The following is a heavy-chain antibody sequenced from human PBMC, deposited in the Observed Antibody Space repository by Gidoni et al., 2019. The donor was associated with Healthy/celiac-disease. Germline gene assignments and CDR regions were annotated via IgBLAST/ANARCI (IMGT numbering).Heavy chain of an antibody. CDR1: GFTFRDYY. V-gene: IGHV3-11*01. J-gene: IGHJ3*02. CDR2: ISSSGSTI. CDR3: ARDGVHYYDSSDDAFDI. D-gene: IGHD3-22*01. Sequence: QVQLVESGGGLVKPGGSLRLSCADSGFTFRDYYMSWIRQAPGKGLEWVSYISSSGSTIYYADSVKGRFTISRDNAKNSLYLQMNSLRAEDTAVYYCARDGVHYYDSSDDAFDIWGQGTMVTVSS.